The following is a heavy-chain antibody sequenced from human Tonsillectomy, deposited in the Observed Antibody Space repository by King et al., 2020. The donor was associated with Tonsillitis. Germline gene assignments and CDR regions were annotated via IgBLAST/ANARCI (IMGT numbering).Heavy chain of an antibody. CDR3: TTHYRGYMDG. D-gene: IGHD3-10*01. J-gene: IGHJ6*03. V-gene: IGHV3-15*07. CDR1: GFTFSNAW. Sequence: VQLVESGGGLVKPGGSLRLSCAASGFTFSNAWMNWVRQAPGEGLEWVGRIKSKIDGGTIDYPEPVKDRFTIPTDDTKNTLYLQLNSLKTEDTAVYYCTTHYRGYMDGWGKGTTVAVSS. CDR2: IKSKIDGGTI.